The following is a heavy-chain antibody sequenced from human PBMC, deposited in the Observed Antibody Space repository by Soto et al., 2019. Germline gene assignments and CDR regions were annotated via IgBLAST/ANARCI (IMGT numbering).Heavy chain of an antibody. V-gene: IGHV1-69*06. J-gene: IGHJ4*02. D-gene: IGHD5-12*01. CDR3: ARSPIGSRLRLNY. Sequence: SVKVSCKASGGTFSSYAISWVRQAPGQGLEWMGGIIPIFGTANYAQKFQGRVTITADKSTSTAYMELSSLRSEDTAVYYCARSPIGSRLRLNYWGQGTLVTVSS. CDR2: IIPIFGTA. CDR1: GGTFSSYA.